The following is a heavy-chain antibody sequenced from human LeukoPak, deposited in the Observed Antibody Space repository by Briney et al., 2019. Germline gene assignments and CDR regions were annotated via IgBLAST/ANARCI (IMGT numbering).Heavy chain of an antibody. CDR2: MNPNSGNT. J-gene: IGHJ4*02. V-gene: IGHV1-8*01. Sequence: ASVKVSCTASGYTFTSYDINWVRQATGQGLEWMGWMNPNSGNTGYAQKFQGRVTMTRDTSTSTVYMELSSLRSEDTAVYYCARASSGWYRGFDYWGQGTLVTVSS. D-gene: IGHD6-19*01. CDR1: GYTFTSYD. CDR3: ARASSGWYRGFDY.